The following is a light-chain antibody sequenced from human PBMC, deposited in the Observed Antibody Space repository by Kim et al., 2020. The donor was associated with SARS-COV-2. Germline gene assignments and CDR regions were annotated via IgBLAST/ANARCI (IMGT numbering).Light chain of an antibody. J-gene: IGLJ2*01. CDR2: DVN. CDR1: SSDVGGYDY. Sequence: SPGQSVTISCTGTSSDVGGYDYVSWYRQYPGKAPKLIIYDVNKRPSGVPDRFSGSKSGNTASLTISGLHTEDEADYYCCSYAGSVVFGGGTQLTVL. V-gene: IGLV2-11*01. CDR3: CSYAGSVV.